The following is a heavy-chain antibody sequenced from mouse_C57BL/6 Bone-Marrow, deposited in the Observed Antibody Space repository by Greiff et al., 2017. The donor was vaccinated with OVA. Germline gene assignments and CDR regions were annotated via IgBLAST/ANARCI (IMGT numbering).Heavy chain of an antibody. J-gene: IGHJ1*03. V-gene: IGHV1-63*01. D-gene: IGHD2-3*01. CDR2: IYPGGGYT. CDR3: ARLDGYWYFDV. CDR1: GYTFTNYW. Sequence: QVQLKESGAELVRPGTSVKMSCKASGYTFTNYWIGWAKQRPGHGLEWIGVIYPGGGYTNYNEKFKGKATLTADKSSSTAYMQFSSLTSEDSAIYYCARLDGYWYFDVWGTGTTVTVSS.